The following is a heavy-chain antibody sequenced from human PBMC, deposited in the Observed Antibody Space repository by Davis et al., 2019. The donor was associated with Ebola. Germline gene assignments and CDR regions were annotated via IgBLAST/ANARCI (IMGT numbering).Heavy chain of an antibody. CDR1: GFTFSSYG. Sequence: GESLKISCAASGFTFSSYGIHWVRQAPGKGLEWVANIKQDGSEKYYVDSVKGRFTISRDNAKNSLYLQMNSLRAEDTAVYYCARDRYCSGGSCYLYYYGMDVWGQGTTVTVSS. CDR2: IKQDGSEK. D-gene: IGHD2-15*01. J-gene: IGHJ6*02. V-gene: IGHV3-7*01. CDR3: ARDRYCSGGSCYLYYYGMDV.